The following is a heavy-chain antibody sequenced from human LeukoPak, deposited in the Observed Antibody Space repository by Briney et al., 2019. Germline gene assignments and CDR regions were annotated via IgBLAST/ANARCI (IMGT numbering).Heavy chain of an antibody. CDR3: ARSSQLLFFDY. J-gene: IGHJ4*02. CDR2: ISSSSSTI. CDR1: GFTFSSYS. D-gene: IGHD2-2*01. V-gene: IGHV3-48*04. Sequence: GGSLGLSCAASGFTFSSYSMNWVRQAPGKGLEWVSYISSSSSTIYYADSVKGRFTISRDNAKNSLYLQMNSLRAEDTAVYYCARSSQLLFFDYWGQGTLVTVSS.